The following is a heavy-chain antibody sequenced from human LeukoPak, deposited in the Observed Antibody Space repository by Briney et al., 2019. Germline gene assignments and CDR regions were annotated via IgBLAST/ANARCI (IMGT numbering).Heavy chain of an antibody. J-gene: IGHJ5*02. Sequence: GGSLRLSCAASGSTFSSYSMNWVRQAPGKGLEWVSHISSSSSAIYYADSVKGRFTISRDNAKNSLYLQMNNLRAEDTAVYYCARNRAIYYYDSSGFDPWGQGTLVTVSS. CDR2: ISSSSSAI. CDR1: GSTFSSYS. D-gene: IGHD3-22*01. CDR3: ARNRAIYYYDSSGFDP. V-gene: IGHV3-48*01.